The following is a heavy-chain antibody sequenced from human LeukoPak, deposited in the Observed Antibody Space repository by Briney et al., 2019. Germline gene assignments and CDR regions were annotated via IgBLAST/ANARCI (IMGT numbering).Heavy chain of an antibody. Sequence: GASVKVSCKASGYTFTSYGISWVRQAPGQGLEWMGWISAYNGNTNYAQKLQGRVTMTTDTSTSTAYMELRSLRSDDTAVYYCARDLWDCTNGVCYIDALHYWGQGTLVTVSS. CDR3: ARDLWDCTNGVCYIDALHY. D-gene: IGHD2-8*01. CDR2: ISAYNGNT. V-gene: IGHV1-18*01. CDR1: GYTFTSYG. J-gene: IGHJ4*02.